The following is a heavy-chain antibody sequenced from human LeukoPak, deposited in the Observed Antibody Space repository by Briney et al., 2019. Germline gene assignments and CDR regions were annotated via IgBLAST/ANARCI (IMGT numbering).Heavy chain of an antibody. D-gene: IGHD6-13*01. CDR2: IYSDGTT. Sequence: GGSLRLSCAASGFTVSSNFMSWVRQAPGKGLEWVSFIYSDGTTYYADSVKGRFTISRDNSKNTIFLQMNSLRAEDTAVYYCARHFSSSWSPGALDSWGQGTLVTVS. J-gene: IGHJ4*02. CDR1: GFTVSSNF. V-gene: IGHV3-66*04. CDR3: ARHFSSSWSPGALDS.